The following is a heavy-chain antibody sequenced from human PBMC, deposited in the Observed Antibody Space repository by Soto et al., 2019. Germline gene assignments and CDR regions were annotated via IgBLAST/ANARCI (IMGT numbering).Heavy chain of an antibody. D-gene: IGHD2-21*02. Sequence: GGSLRLSCAASGFTFSSYSMNWVRQAPGKGLEWVSSISSSSSYIYYADSVKGRFTISRDNAKNSLYLQMNSLRAEDTAVYYCARWKRVGTTREYYFDYWGQGTLVTVSS. CDR2: ISSSSSYI. CDR3: ARWKRVGTTREYYFDY. CDR1: GFTFSSYS. V-gene: IGHV3-21*01. J-gene: IGHJ4*02.